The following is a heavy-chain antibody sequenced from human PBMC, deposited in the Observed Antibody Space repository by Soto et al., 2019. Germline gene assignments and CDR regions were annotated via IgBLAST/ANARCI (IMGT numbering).Heavy chain of an antibody. Sequence: PGGSLRLSCAASGFIFSSYSMYWVRQAPGKGPEGVAGISAFSDSILYADSVKGRFTISRDNSKNTLYLQMNSLRAEDTAVYYCARDAMWLVRGWFDPWGQGTLVTVSS. J-gene: IGHJ5*02. CDR1: GFIFSSYS. CDR3: ARDAMWLVRGWFDP. V-gene: IGHV3-23*01. CDR2: ISAFSDSI. D-gene: IGHD6-19*01.